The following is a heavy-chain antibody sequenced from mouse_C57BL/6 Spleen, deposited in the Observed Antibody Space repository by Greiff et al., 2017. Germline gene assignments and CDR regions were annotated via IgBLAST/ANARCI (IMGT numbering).Heavy chain of an antibody. D-gene: IGHD4-1*01. CDR1: GFTFSDYG. V-gene: IGHV5-17*01. CDR2: ISSGSSTI. Sequence: EVQVVESGGGLVKPGGSLKLSCAASGFTFSDYGMHWVRQAPEKGLEWVAYISSGSSTIYYADTVTGRFPISRDNAKNTLFLQRTSLRSEDTAMYYCATKNWEGWYFDVWGTGTTVTVSS. CDR3: ATKNWEGWYFDV. J-gene: IGHJ1*03.